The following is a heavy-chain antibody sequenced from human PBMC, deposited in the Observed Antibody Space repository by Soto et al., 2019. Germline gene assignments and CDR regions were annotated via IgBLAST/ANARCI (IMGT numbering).Heavy chain of an antibody. Sequence: GASVKVSCKASGGTFSSYSISWVRQAPGQGLEWMGGIIPIFGTANYAQKFQGRVTITADESTSTAYMELSSLRSEDTAVYYCARDRSRIQLWSKYYYYGMDVWGQGTTVTVSS. CDR2: IIPIFGTA. CDR1: GGTFSSYS. V-gene: IGHV1-69*13. CDR3: ARDRSRIQLWSKYYYYGMDV. D-gene: IGHD5-18*01. J-gene: IGHJ6*02.